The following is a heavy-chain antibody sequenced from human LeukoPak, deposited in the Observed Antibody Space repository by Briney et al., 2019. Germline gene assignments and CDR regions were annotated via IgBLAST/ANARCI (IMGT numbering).Heavy chain of an antibody. D-gene: IGHD1-7*01. V-gene: IGHV3-30*02. CDR1: GFTFSTYS. J-gene: IGHJ4*02. Sequence: QPGGSLRLSYAPSGFTFSTYSMHWVRQAPGKGLEWVEFIRYDGRNKYYADSVKGRFTISRDNSKNTLCLQMNSLRAEDTAEYYCAKEQRDWNYGVFDYWGQGTQVTVSS. CDR3: AKEQRDWNYGVFDY. CDR2: IRYDGRNK.